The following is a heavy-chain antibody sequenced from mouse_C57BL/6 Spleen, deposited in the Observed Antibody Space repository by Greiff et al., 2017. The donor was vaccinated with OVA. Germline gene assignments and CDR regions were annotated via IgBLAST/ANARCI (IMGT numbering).Heavy chain of an antibody. J-gene: IGHJ3*01. D-gene: IGHD2-3*01. Sequence: VQLQQSGPELVKPGASVKMSCKASGYTFTDYNMHWVKQSHGKSLEWIGYINPNNGGTSYNQKFKGKATLTVNKSSSTAYMELRSLTSEDSAVYYCARTYDGYYLWCAYWGQGTLVTVSA. V-gene: IGHV1-22*01. CDR3: ARTYDGYYLWCAY. CDR2: INPNNGGT. CDR1: GYTFTDYN.